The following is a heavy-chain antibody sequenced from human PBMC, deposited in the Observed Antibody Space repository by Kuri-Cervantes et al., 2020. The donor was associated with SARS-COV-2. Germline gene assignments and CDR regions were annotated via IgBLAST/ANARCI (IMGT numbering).Heavy chain of an antibody. Sequence: ASVKVSCKASGYTFTGYYMHWVRQAPGQGLEWMGWINPNSGGTNYAQKFQGRVTITADKSTSTAYMELSSLRSEDTAVYYCASRWGIAVAGPPDYWGQGTLVTVSS. CDR3: ASRWGIAVAGPPDY. V-gene: IGHV1-2*02. D-gene: IGHD6-19*01. J-gene: IGHJ4*02. CDR2: INPNSGGT. CDR1: GYTFTGYY.